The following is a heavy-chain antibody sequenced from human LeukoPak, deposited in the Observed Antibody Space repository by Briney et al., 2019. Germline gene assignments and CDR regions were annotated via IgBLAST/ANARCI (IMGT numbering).Heavy chain of an antibody. CDR3: ASPPPKRGYYGPLNY. D-gene: IGHD3-22*01. CDR2: IIPIFGTA. Sequence: SVKVSCKASGGTFSSYAISWVRQAPGQGLEWMGGIIPIFGTANYAQKFQGRDTITTDESTSTAYMELSSLRSEDTAVYYCASPPPKRGYYGPLNYWGQGTLVTVSS. J-gene: IGHJ4*02. CDR1: GGTFSSYA. V-gene: IGHV1-69*05.